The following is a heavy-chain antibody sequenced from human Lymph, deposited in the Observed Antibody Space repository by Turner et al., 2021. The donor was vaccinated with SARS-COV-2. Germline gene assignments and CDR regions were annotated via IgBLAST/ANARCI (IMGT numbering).Heavy chain of an antibody. CDR1: GGSMNNNY. Sequence: QVQLQESGPRLGKPLETLSLTCTVSGGSMNNNYWSWFRQPPGKRLEWIGFIFYRGSTNYNPSLKSRVTISVDTSENQFSLKLTSVTAADTAIYYCARQTVNNWVDPWGQGTLVTVSS. CDR2: IFYRGST. D-gene: IGHD2-21*02. J-gene: IGHJ5*02. CDR3: ARQTVNNWVDP. V-gene: IGHV4-59*01.